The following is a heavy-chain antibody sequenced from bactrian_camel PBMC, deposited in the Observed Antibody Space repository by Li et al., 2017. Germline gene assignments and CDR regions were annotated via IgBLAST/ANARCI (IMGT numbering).Heavy chain of an antibody. CDR2: VASNGGST. J-gene: IGHJ4*01. D-gene: IGHD6*01. CDR1: GFTFSGYW. V-gene: IGHV3S1*01. CDR3: ATDSSLIAREGCTVLGEFLGS. Sequence: HVQLVESGGGLGEPGGSLRLSCAASGFTFSGYWMYWVRQTPAKGLEWVSGVASNGGSTEYADSIVGRFTISKDNGLNTFNLQMNNPKPEDTAMYFCATDSSLIAREGCTVLGEFLGSWGQGTQVTVS.